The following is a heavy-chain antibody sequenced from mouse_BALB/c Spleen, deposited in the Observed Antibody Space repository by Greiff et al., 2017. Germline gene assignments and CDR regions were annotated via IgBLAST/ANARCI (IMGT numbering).Heavy chain of an antibody. CDR1: GFTFSSFG. V-gene: IGHV5-17*02. D-gene: IGHD4-1*01. CDR3: ARWPNWDYAMDY. Sequence: DVKLVESGGGLVQPGGSRKLSCAASGFTFSSFGMHWVRQAPEKGLEWVAYISSGSSTIYYADTVKGRFTISRDNPKNTLFLQMTSLRSEDTAMYYCARWPNWDYAMDYWGQGTSVTVSS. J-gene: IGHJ4*01. CDR2: ISSGSSTI.